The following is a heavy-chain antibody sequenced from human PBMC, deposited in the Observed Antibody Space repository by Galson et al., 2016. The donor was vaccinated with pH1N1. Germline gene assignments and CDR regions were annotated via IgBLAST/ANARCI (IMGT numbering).Heavy chain of an antibody. J-gene: IGHJ4*02. V-gene: IGHV3-9*01. D-gene: IGHD5-18*01. CDR3: AKVTGYLYGYVDY. Sequence: SLRLSCAASGFTFDDYAMHWVRQAPGKGLEWVSGISWNSGSIGYADSVKGRFTISSDNAKNSLYLQMNSLRAEDTALYYCAKVTGYLYGYVDYWGQGTLVTVSS. CDR2: ISWNSGSI. CDR1: GFTFDDYA.